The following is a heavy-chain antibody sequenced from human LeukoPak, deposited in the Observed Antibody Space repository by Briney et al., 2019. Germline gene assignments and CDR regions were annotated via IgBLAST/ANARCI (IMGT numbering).Heavy chain of an antibody. Sequence: ASVKVSCKASGYTFSNYAMHWVRQAPGQGPEWMAWINGGNGNTKHAQKFQGRVTTTRDTSASTAYMELSSLSSEDTAVYYCARAPTDYGGTFDYWGQGILVTVSS. CDR1: GYTFSNYA. V-gene: IGHV1-3*01. J-gene: IGHJ4*02. CDR2: INGGNGNT. CDR3: ARAPTDYGGTFDY. D-gene: IGHD4-23*01.